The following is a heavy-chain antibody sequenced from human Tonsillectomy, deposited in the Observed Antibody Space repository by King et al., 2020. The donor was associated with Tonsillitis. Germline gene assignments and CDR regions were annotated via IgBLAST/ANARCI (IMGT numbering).Heavy chain of an antibody. CDR3: AREVYRSNFDY. J-gene: IGHJ4*02. Sequence: LQLQESGPGLVKPSETLSLTCTVSGGSISSSSYYWGWIRQPPGKGLEWIGSIYYSGSTYYNPSLKSRVTISVDTSKNQFSLKLSSVTAADTAVYYCAREVYRSNFDYWGQGTLVTVSS. D-gene: IGHD4-11*01. V-gene: IGHV4-39*07. CDR2: IYYSGST. CDR1: GGSISSSSYY.